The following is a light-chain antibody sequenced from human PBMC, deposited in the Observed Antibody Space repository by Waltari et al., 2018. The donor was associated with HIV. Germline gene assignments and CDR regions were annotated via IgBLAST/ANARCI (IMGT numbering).Light chain of an antibody. Sequence: DIQLTQSPSSLSASVGDRVTITCRASQRISNYLNWYQHKPGKAPNLLIYTAISLQSGVPSRFSGSGSGTDFTLTINSLQPEDFATYFCQHSYSSPWTFGQGTKVEIQ. CDR2: TAI. V-gene: IGKV1-39*01. J-gene: IGKJ1*01. CDR3: QHSYSSPWT. CDR1: QRISNY.